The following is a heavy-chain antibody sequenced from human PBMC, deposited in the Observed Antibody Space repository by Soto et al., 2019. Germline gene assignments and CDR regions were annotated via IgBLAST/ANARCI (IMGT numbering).Heavy chain of an antibody. V-gene: IGHV1-24*01. CDR1: GYTLTELS. CDR3: ATDLYCSGGSCRPEDAFDI. J-gene: IGHJ3*02. Sequence: ASVKVSCKVSGYTLTELSMHWVRQAPGKGLEWMGGFDPEDGETIYAQKFQGRVTMTEDTSTDTAYMELSSLRSEGTAVYYCATDLYCSGGSCRPEDAFDIWGQGTMVTVSS. D-gene: IGHD2-15*01. CDR2: FDPEDGET.